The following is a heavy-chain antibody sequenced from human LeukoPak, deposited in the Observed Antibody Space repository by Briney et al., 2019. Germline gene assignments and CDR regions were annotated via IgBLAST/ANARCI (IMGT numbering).Heavy chain of an antibody. D-gene: IGHD3-10*01. V-gene: IGHV3-15*01. CDR1: GFTFSNAC. CDR3: TTSRYVSGSYYVYFDY. CDR2: IKSKTDGGTK. Sequence: GGSLRLSCAASGFTFSNACMSWVRQAPGKGLEWVGRIKSKTDGGTKDYAATVKGTFTISRADSKITLYLQMNSVKAEDTAVYYCTTSRYVSGSYYVYFDYWGQGTLVTVSS. J-gene: IGHJ4*02.